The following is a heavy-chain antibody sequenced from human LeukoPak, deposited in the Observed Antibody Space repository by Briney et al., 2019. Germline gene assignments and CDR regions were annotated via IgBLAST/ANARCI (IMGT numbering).Heavy chain of an antibody. J-gene: IGHJ4*02. V-gene: IGHV4-61*02. CDR2: IYTSGST. D-gene: IGHD2-15*01. CDR3: AREGSGGSPLDY. CDR1: GGSISSGSYY. Sequence: SETLSLTCTVSGGSISSGSYYWSWIRQPAGKGLEWIGRIYTSGSTNYNPSLKSRVTISVDTSKNQFSLKLSSVTAADTAVYYCAREGSGGSPLDYWGQGTLVTVPS.